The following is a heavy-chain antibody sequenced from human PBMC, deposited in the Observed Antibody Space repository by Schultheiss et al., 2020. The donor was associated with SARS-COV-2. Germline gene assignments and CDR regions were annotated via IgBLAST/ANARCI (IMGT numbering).Heavy chain of an antibody. V-gene: IGHV4-59*08. CDR3: AKPVVKAARPRDWFDP. J-gene: IGHJ5*02. Sequence: SETLSLTCAVSGGSISSYYWSWIRQPPGKGLEWIGEINHSGSTNYNPSLKSRVTISVDTSKNQFSLKLSSVTAADTAVYYCAKPVVKAARPRDWFDPWGQGTLVTVSS. CDR2: INHSGST. D-gene: IGHD6-6*01. CDR1: GGSISSYY.